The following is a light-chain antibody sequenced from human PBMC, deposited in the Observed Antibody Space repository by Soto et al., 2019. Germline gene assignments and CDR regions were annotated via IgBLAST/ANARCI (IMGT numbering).Light chain of an antibody. V-gene: IGKV3-20*01. CDR3: QQYHNSPPT. J-gene: IGKJ1*01. Sequence: ESVLTQSPGTLSLSPGEGATRSCRASQSVSSSYLAWYQQKPGQAPRLLIYGASIRATGIPDRFSGGGSGTDFTLTISRLEPEDFAVYYCQQYHNSPPTFGQGTKVDI. CDR1: QSVSSSY. CDR2: GAS.